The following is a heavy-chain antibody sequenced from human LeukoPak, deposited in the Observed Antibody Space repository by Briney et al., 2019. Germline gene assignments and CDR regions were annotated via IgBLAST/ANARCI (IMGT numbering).Heavy chain of an antibody. V-gene: IGHV4-39*01. Sequence: SETLSLTCTVSGGSISSTSYYWGWIRQPPGKGLERIGNIYYTGSTYYNPSLKSRVTVSVDTSKNQFSLKVSSTTAADTAVYYCARHLTAVTAPDYWGQGTLVTVSS. CDR1: GGSISSTSYY. J-gene: IGHJ4*02. CDR3: ARHLTAVTAPDY. CDR2: IYYTGST. D-gene: IGHD4-17*01.